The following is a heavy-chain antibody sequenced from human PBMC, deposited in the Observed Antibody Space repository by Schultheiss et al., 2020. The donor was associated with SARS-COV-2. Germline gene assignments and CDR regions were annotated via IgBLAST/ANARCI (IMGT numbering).Heavy chain of an antibody. J-gene: IGHJ3*02. V-gene: IGHV4-38-2*01. CDR1: GYSISSGYY. CDR2: IYYSGST. CDR3: ARGRWIVGATTGAFDI. Sequence: SETLSLTCAVSGYSISSGYYWGWIRQPPGKGLEWIGYIYYSGSTNYNPSLKSRVTMSVDTSKNQFSLKLSSVTAADTAVYYCARGRWIVGATTGAFDIWGQGTMVTVSS. D-gene: IGHD1-26*01.